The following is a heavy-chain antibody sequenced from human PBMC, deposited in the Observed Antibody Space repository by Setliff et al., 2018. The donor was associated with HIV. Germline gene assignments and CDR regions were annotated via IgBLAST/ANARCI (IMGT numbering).Heavy chain of an antibody. D-gene: IGHD5-12*01. CDR3: ARRSGYAEDY. J-gene: IGHJ4*02. CDR1: GVSIGNINYY. Sequence: SETLSLTCTVSGVSIGNINYYWDWIRQPPGKGLEWIGEIIHSGGTNYNPSLKSRVTISVDTSKNQFSLKLSSVTAAGTAVYYCARRSGYAEDYWGQGTLVTVSS. V-gene: IGHV4-39*07. CDR2: IIHSGGT.